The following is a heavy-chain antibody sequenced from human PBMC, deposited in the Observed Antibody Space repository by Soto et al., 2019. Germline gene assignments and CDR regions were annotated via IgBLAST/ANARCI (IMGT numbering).Heavy chain of an antibody. CDR3: ARDDFRGWLERPDYYYYGMDV. J-gene: IGHJ6*02. Sequence: LRLSCAASGFTFSSYEMNWVRQAPGKGLEWVSYISSSGSTIYYADSVKGRFTISRDNAKNSLYLQMNSLRAEDTAVYYCARDDFRGWLERPDYYYYGMDVWGQGTTVTVSS. D-gene: IGHD1-1*01. CDR1: GFTFSSYE. CDR2: ISSSGSTI. V-gene: IGHV3-48*03.